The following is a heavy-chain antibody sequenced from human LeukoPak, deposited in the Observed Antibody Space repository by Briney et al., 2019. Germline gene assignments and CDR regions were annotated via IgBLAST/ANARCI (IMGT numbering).Heavy chain of an antibody. J-gene: IGHJ3*01. V-gene: IGHV4-59*01. D-gene: IGHD3/OR15-3a*01. CDR1: GGSISSYY. CDR3: ARGPKHNDFHT. Sequence: SETLTLTCTVSGGSISSYYWSWIRQPPGKGLEWIGYIYYSGSTNYKPSLKSRVTISVDTSKNQFSLNLRSVTAADTAVYYCARGPKHNDFHTWGHRETGTVSS. CDR2: IYYSGST.